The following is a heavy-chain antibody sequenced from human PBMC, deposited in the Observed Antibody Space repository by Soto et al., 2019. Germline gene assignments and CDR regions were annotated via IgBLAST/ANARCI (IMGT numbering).Heavy chain of an antibody. CDR1: GFNFNDYG. D-gene: IGHD3-10*01. CDR2: ISWNSVSI. V-gene: IGHV3-9*01. J-gene: IGHJ6*02. Sequence: GGSLRLSCAASGFNFNDYGMHWVRQAPGKGLEWVSSISWNSVSIGYADSVKGRFTISRDNAKNSLYLQMNTLRAEDTALYYCAKDMENGYNPYYYYGMDVWGQGTTVNVSS. CDR3: AKDMENGYNPYYYYGMDV.